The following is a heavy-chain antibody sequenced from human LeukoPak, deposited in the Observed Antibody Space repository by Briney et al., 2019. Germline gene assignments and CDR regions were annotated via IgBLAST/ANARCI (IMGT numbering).Heavy chain of an antibody. CDR3: AKEIPLTTAYFDY. CDR2: ISDSGDQT. CDR1: GFTFSKYD. V-gene: IGHV3-23*01. J-gene: IGHJ4*02. Sequence: GGSLRLSCVASGFTFSKYDMSWVRQAPGKGLEWVSGISDSGDQTYYADSVRARFTISRDNSKNTLYLQVNSLRAEDTALYYCAKEIPLTTAYFDYWGQGTLVTVSS. D-gene: IGHD4-17*01.